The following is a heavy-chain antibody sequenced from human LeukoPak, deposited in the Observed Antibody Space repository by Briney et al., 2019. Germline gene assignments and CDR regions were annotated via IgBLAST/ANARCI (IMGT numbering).Heavy chain of an antibody. V-gene: IGHV4-59*08. Sequence: SETLSLTCTVSGGSISSYYWSWIRQPPGKGLEWIGYIYYSGSTNYNPSLKSRVTISVDTSKNQFSLKLSSVTAADTAMYYCARHPRWGWFDPWGQGTLVTVSS. CDR2: IYYSGST. J-gene: IGHJ5*02. CDR3: ARHPRWGWFDP. D-gene: IGHD4-23*01. CDR1: GGSISSYY.